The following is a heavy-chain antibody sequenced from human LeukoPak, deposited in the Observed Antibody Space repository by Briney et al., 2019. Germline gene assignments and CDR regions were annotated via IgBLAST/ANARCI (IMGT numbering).Heavy chain of an antibody. CDR3: ARDGSSPWDYYYYMDV. CDR2: ISSSSSYI. V-gene: IGHV3-21*01. D-gene: IGHD6-6*01. Sequence: GGSLRLSCAASGFTFSSYSMNWVRQAPGKGLEWVSSISSSSSYIYYADSVKGRFTISRDNAKNSLYLQMNSLRAEDTAVYYCARDGSSPWDYYYYMDVWGKGTTVTVSS. CDR1: GFTFSSYS. J-gene: IGHJ6*03.